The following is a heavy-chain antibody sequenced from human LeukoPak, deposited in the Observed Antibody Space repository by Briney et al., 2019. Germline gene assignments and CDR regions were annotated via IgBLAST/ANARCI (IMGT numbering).Heavy chain of an antibody. CDR3: AARKVRGVWFYLDC. V-gene: IGHV3-23*01. D-gene: IGHD3-10*01. J-gene: IGHJ4*02. CDR2: IYDDNT. Sequence: GGSLRLSCAASGFTVSAYAMAWVRQAPGKGLEWVSTIYDDNTYYADSVKGRFANSTDNSKNTLYLQVNSLRVEDTAVYFCAARKVRGVWFYLDCWGQGTLVTVSS. CDR1: GFTVSAYA.